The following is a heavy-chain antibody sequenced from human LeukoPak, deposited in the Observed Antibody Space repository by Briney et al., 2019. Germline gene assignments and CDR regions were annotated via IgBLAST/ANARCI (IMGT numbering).Heavy chain of an antibody. CDR3: ARVGGWEPKLHGVTFDY. CDR2: IYYTGST. V-gene: IGHV4-59*01. J-gene: IGHJ4*02. D-gene: IGHD1-26*01. CDR1: GGSMSSYY. Sequence: SETLSLTCTVSGGSMSSYYRSWIRQPPGKGLEWIGYIYYTGSTNYNPSLKSRVTMSADTSKNQFSLKLSSVTAADTAVYFCARVGGWEPKLHGVTFDYLGQGTLVTVSS.